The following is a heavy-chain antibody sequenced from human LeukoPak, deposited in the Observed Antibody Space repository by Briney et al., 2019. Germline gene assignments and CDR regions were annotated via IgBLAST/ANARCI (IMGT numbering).Heavy chain of an antibody. CDR1: EFTLSYYS. CDR3: ARVLLERPGIDSFDI. Sequence: GGSLRLSCAASEFTLSYYSMDWVRQAPGEGLEWVSHLSRSTSTIYYADSAKGRFTISRDNAKNSLYLQMNSLRAEDTAVYYCARVLLERPGIDSFDIWGRGTMVTVSS. J-gene: IGHJ3*02. CDR2: LSRSTSTI. D-gene: IGHD1-1*01. V-gene: IGHV3-48*01.